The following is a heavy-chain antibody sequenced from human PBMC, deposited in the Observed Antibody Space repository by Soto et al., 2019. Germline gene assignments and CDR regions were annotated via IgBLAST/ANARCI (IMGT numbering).Heavy chain of an antibody. CDR2: IYYSGST. J-gene: IGHJ4*02. D-gene: IGHD3-9*01. CDR1: GGSISSTNW. Sequence: SETLSLTCAVSGGSISSTNWWNWIRQPPGKGLEWIGYIYYSGSTDYNPSLKSRVTISVDTPKNQFSLKLSSVTAADTAVYYCARHPGYYDILTGYTTYYFDYWGQGILVTVSS. V-gene: IGHV4-59*08. CDR3: ARHPGYYDILTGYTTYYFDY.